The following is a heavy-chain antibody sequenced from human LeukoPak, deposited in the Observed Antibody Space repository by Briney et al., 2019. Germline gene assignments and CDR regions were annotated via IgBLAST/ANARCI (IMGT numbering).Heavy chain of an antibody. V-gene: IGHV3-53*01. CDR2: IYSDGNT. D-gene: IGHD3-22*01. CDR1: GFTVRSNY. Sequence: QPGGSLRLSCATSGFTVRSNYMSWVRQAPGKGLEWVSIIYSDGNTYYADSVKGRFTISRDNSKNTLYLQMNSLRAEDTAVYYCARSPQDSSGYYSSYFDYWGQGTLVTVSS. J-gene: IGHJ4*02. CDR3: ARSPQDSSGYYSSYFDY.